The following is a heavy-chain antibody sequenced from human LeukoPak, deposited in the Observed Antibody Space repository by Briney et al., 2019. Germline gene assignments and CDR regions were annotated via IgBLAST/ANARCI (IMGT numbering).Heavy chain of an antibody. Sequence: ASVKVSCKVSGYTLTELSMHWVRQAPGKGLEWMGGFDPEDGETIYAQKFQGRVTMTEDTSTDTAYMELSSLRSEDTAVYYCATDPGVYDSSGYGYWGQGTLVTVSS. V-gene: IGHV1-24*01. J-gene: IGHJ4*02. CDR1: GYTLTELS. CDR3: ATDPGVYDSSGYGY. D-gene: IGHD3-22*01. CDR2: FDPEDGET.